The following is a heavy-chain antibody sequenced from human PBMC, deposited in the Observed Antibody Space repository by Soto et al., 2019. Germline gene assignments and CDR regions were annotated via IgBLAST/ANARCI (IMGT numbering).Heavy chain of an antibody. D-gene: IGHD3-10*01. CDR1: GFTFSSYA. CDR3: AKDNRYYYGSGSYYNWFDP. Sequence: EVQLLESGGGLVQPGGSLRLSCAASGFTFSSYAMSWVRQAPGKGLEWVSAISGSGGSTYYADSVKCRFTISRDNSMNTLYLQMDSLRAEDTAVYYCAKDNRYYYGSGSYYNWFDPWGQGTLVTVSS. CDR2: ISGSGGST. V-gene: IGHV3-23*01. J-gene: IGHJ5*02.